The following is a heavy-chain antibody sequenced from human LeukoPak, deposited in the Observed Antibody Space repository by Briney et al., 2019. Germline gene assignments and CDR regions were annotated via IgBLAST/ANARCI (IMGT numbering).Heavy chain of an antibody. CDR3: ARVSTAVSLAIDY. V-gene: IGHV3-21*06. J-gene: IGHJ4*02. CDR1: GFTFSDYN. Sequence: GGSLRLSCAASGFTFSDYNMNWVRQAPGKGLEWVSVVSSSSTYIYYADSVKGRFTISRDNAKNSLYLQMNSLRAEDTAVYYCARVSTAVSLAIDYWGQGTLVTVST. D-gene: IGHD6-13*01. CDR2: VSSSSTYI.